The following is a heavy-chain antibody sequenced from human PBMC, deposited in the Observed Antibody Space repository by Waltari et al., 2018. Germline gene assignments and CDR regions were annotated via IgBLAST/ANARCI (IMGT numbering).Heavy chain of an antibody. Sequence: QLQLQESGPGLVKPSENLSLTCTVSGGSISPNYHWGWIRQPPGKGLEWMGNMQYRGSTFYNPSLKSRVTISLDTSKNQFSLRLSSVGAADTAVYFCGRIAFGDDGGYFQHWGQGTLVTVSS. CDR1: GGSISPNYH. V-gene: IGHV4-39*01. J-gene: IGHJ1*01. D-gene: IGHD4-17*01. CDR3: GRIAFGDDGGYFQH. CDR2: MQYRGST.